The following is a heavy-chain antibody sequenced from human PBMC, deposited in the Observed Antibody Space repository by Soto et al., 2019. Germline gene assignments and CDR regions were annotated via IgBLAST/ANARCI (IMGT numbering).Heavy chain of an antibody. CDR2: INPNSGGT. D-gene: IGHD2-2*02. J-gene: IGHJ6*02. CDR3: AKDPFPYCSSTSCYTVRYYYYYGMDV. V-gene: IGHV1-2*02. Sequence: ASVKVSCKASGYTFTGYYMHWVRQAPGQGLEWMGWINPNSGGTNYAQKFQGRVTMTRDTSISTAYMELRRLRADVMAMYSSAKDPFPYCSSTSCYTVRYYYYYGMDVWGQGTTVTVSS. CDR1: GYTFTGYY.